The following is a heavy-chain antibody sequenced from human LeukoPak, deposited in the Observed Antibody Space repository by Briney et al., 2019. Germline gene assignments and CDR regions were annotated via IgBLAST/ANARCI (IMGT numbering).Heavy chain of an antibody. CDR2: INPSGGST. CDR1: GYTFTSYY. CDR3: ARGGGSAYYYDSSGYQGYFDY. V-gene: IGHV1-46*01. Sequence: AASVNVSCKASGYTFTSYYMHWVRQAPGQGLEWMGIINPSGGSTSYAQKFQGRVPMTRDTSTGKDYMELSRLISEDTVVYYCARGGGSAYYYDSSGYQGYFDYWGQGTLVTVSS. D-gene: IGHD3-22*01. J-gene: IGHJ4*02.